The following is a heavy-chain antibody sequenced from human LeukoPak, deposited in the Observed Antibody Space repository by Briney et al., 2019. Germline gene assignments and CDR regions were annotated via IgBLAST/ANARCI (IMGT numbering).Heavy chain of an antibody. Sequence: ASVKVSCKASGYTFTSYAISWVRQAPGQGLEWMGWISADNGNTDYAQRFQGRVTMTRDTSTSTVYMELSSLRSEDTAVYYCARDPPSATNAFDIWGQGTMVTVSS. J-gene: IGHJ3*02. CDR3: ARDPPSATNAFDI. CDR1: GYTFTSYA. CDR2: ISADNGNT. D-gene: IGHD5-12*01. V-gene: IGHV1-18*01.